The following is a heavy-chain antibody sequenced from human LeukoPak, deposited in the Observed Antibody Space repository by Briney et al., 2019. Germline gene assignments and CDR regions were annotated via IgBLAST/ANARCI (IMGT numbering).Heavy chain of an antibody. Sequence: GGSLRLSCAASGFTFSSYSMNWVRQAPGKGLEWVSYISSSSYIYYADSVKGRFTISRDNAKNSLYLQMNSLRAEDTAVYYCARAVYYFDYWGQGTLVTVSS. J-gene: IGHJ4*02. CDR1: GFTFSSYS. CDR3: ARAVYYFDY. CDR2: ISSSSYI. V-gene: IGHV3-21*01.